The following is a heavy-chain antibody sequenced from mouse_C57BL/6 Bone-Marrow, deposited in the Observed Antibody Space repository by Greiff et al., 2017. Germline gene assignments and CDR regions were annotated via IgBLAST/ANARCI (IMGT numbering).Heavy chain of an antibody. CDR3: ARGGYGSSPDY. J-gene: IGHJ2*01. CDR2: IYPGDGDT. Sequence: VQLQQSGAELVKPGASVKISCKASGYAFSSYWMNWVKQRPGKGLEWIGQIYPGDGDTNYNGKFKGKATLTADKSSSTAYMQLSSLTSEDSAVYFCARGGYGSSPDYWGQGTTLTVSS. CDR1: GYAFSSYW. D-gene: IGHD1-1*01. V-gene: IGHV1-80*01.